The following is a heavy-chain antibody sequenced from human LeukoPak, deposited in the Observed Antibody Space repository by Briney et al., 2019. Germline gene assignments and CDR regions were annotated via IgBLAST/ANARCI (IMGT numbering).Heavy chain of an antibody. CDR2: IYYSGST. CDR1: GGSHHSYY. V-gene: IGHV4-59*08. J-gene: IGHJ3*02. CDR3: VRHLSAGRPAFDI. D-gene: IGHD2-15*01. Sequence: SETLSLTRPVSGGSHHSYYWRWIRQPPAKGLEGIGYIYYSGSTNYNPSLKSRVTISVDTSNNKFSLKLTSLTTADTAVYYCVRHLSAGRPAFDIWGQGTMVTVSS.